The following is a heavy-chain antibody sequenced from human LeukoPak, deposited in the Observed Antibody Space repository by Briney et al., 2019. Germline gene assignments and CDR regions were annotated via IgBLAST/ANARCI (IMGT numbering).Heavy chain of an antibody. V-gene: IGHV1-69*05. J-gene: IGHJ4*02. CDR2: IIPIFGTA. CDR3: ARWLVGVTDF. Sequence: ASVKVSCKASGGTFSSYAISWVRQAPGQGLEWMGGIIPIFGTANYAQKFQGRVTITTDESTSTAYMELSSLRSEDTAVYYCARWLVGVTDFWGQGTLVTVSS. CDR1: GGTFSSYA. D-gene: IGHD6-19*01.